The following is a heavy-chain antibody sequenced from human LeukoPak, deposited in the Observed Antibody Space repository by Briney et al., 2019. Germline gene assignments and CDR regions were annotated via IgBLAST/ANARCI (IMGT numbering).Heavy chain of an antibody. V-gene: IGHV3-30*02. J-gene: IGHJ4*02. CDR3: AKGLAQLWFY. CDR2: IRYDGSNK. CDR1: GFTLSSYG. Sequence: AGGPLRLSCAASGFTLSSYGMPWVRQAPGKGLEWVAFIRYDGSNKYYADSVKGRFTISRDNPKNTLYLQMNSLRAEDTAEYYCAKGLAQLWFYWGQGTLVTVSS. D-gene: IGHD5-18*01.